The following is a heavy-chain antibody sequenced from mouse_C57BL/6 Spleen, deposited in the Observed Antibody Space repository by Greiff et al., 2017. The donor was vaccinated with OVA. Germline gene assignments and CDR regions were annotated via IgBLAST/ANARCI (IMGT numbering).Heavy chain of an antibody. Sequence: VKLQQSGAELMKPGASVKLSCKATGYTFTGYWIEWVKQRPGHGLEWIGEILPGSGSTNYNAKFKGKATFTADTSSNTAYMQLSSLTTDVSAIFYCARFGIYYDYAYWGQGTLVTVSA. J-gene: IGHJ3*01. CDR1: GYTFTGYW. CDR3: ARFGIYYDYAY. V-gene: IGHV1-9*01. CDR2: ILPGSGST. D-gene: IGHD2-4*01.